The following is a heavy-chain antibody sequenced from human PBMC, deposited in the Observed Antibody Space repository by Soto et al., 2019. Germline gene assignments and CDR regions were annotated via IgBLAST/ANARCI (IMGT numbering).Heavy chain of an antibody. Sequence: SETLSLTCAVYGGFLSESYWTWIRQPPGKGLEWIGEINHVGGSNYNPSLKSRVTMSVDTSQDQFSLRLISVTAADTAMYFCVRIRYQLPSSVLWLDPWGQGTPVTVSS. V-gene: IGHV4-34*01. CDR2: INHVGGS. CDR1: GGFLSESY. J-gene: IGHJ5*02. D-gene: IGHD3-16*01. CDR3: VRIRYQLPSSVLWLDP.